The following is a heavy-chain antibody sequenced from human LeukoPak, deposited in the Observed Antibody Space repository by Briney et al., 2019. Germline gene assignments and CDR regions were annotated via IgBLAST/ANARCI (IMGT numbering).Heavy chain of an antibody. Sequence: GGSLRLSCAASGFTFSSYAMSWVRQAPGKGLEWVSAISGSGGSTYYADSVKGRFTISRDNSKNTLYLQMNSLRAEDTAVYYCARLWLHYDILTGYQTFDYWGQGTLVTVSS. D-gene: IGHD3-9*01. J-gene: IGHJ4*02. CDR3: ARLWLHYDILTGYQTFDY. CDR2: ISGSGGST. CDR1: GFTFSSYA. V-gene: IGHV3-23*01.